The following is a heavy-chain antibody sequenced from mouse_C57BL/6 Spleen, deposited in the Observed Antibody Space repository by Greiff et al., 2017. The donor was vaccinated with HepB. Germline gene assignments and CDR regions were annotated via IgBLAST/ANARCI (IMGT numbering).Heavy chain of an antibody. CDR1: GYTFTGYW. CDR3: ARWGTAVGAPYYYAMDY. V-gene: IGHV1-9*01. J-gene: IGHJ4*01. CDR2: ILPGSGST. D-gene: IGHD1-1*01. Sequence: QVQLQQSGAELMKPGASVKLSCKATGYTFTGYWIEWVKQRPGHGLEWIGEILPGSGSTNYNEKFKGKATFTADTSSNTAYMQLSSLTTEDSAIYYCARWGTAVGAPYYYAMDYWGQGTSVTVSS.